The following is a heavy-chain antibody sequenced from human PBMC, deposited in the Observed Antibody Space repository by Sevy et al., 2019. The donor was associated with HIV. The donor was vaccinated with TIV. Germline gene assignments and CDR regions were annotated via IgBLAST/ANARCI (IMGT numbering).Heavy chain of an antibody. CDR3: ARVLGYCSGGSCYSVKSYYYYGMDV. J-gene: IGHJ6*02. CDR1: GFTFSSYA. V-gene: IGHV3-30-3*01. Sequence: GGSLRLSCAASGFTFSSYAMHWVRQAPGKGLECVAVISYDGSNKYYADSVKGRFTISRDNSKNTLYLQMNSLRAEDTAVYYCARVLGYCSGGSCYSVKSYYYYGMDVWGQGTTVTVSS. D-gene: IGHD2-15*01. CDR2: ISYDGSNK.